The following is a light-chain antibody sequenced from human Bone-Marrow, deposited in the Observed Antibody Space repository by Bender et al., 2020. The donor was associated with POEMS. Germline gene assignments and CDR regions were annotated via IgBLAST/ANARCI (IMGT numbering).Light chain of an antibody. CDR1: SSDIGTYKL. CDR2: EVN. Sequence: QSALTQPASVSGSPGQSVTISCTGLSSDIGTYKLVSLYQQHPGRVPKLIIYEVNKRPSGVSDRFSGSKSGTTASLTISGLQAEDEADYYYCSYAGSYTLLFGGGSKLTVL. CDR3: CSYAGSYTLL. V-gene: IGLV2-23*02. J-gene: IGLJ2*01.